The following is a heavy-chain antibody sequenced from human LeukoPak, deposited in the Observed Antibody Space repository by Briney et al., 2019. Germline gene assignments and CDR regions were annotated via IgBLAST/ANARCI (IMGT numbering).Heavy chain of an antibody. CDR2: ISYDGSTK. D-gene: IGHD3-10*01. CDR3: AKSIYGSGTYIGVDY. J-gene: IGHJ4*02. Sequence: PGGSLRLSCAASGFTFNTHGMNWVRQAPGKGLEWVAIISYDGSTKLYADSVKGRFTISRDYSENTLHLQMNSLRPEDTAVYYCAKSIYGSGTYIGVDYWGQGTLVTVSS. V-gene: IGHV3-30*18. CDR1: GFTFNTHG.